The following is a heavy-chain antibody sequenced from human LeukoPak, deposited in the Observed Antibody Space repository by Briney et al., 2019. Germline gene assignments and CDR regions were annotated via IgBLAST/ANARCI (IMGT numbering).Heavy chain of an antibody. V-gene: IGHV3-74*01. Sequence: HPGGSLRLSCAASGFTFDDYAMYWVRQAPGKGQVWVSRVDIDGSTTTYADSVKGRFTISRDNAKNTLYLQMNSLRIEDTAVYYCARDLGGAAAETRGGQGTLVTVSS. J-gene: IGHJ4*02. CDR1: GFTFDDYA. CDR3: ARDLGGAAAETR. CDR2: VDIDGSTT. D-gene: IGHD6-13*01.